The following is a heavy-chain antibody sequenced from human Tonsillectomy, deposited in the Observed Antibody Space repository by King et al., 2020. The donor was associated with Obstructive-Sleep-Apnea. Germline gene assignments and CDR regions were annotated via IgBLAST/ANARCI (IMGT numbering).Heavy chain of an antibody. CDR1: GGSIHNNNW. CDR2: VYHSGST. J-gene: IGHJ4*02. D-gene: IGHD2-2*02. V-gene: IGHV4-4*02. CDR3: ARGSSTLQYHFYFDF. Sequence: QLQESGPGLVKPSGTLSLTCAVSGGSIHNNNWWSWVRQPPGKGLEWIGEVYHSGSTNYNPSLKSRVIISVDKSKNEFSLKLSSVTAADTAVYYCARGSSTLQYHFYFDFWGQGTLVTASS.